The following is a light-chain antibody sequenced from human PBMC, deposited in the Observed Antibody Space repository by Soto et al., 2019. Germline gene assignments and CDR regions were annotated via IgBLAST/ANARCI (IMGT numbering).Light chain of an antibody. CDR2: LGS. J-gene: IGKJ4*01. Sequence: DIVMTQSPLSLPVTPGEPASISCRSSQSLLHSSGYNYMDWYLQKPGQSPQLLSYLGSTRASGVPDRFSGGGSGTEFTLEVSRVEADDAGVYYRMQARQTPLTCGGGTKVEIK. V-gene: IGKV2-28*01. CDR1: QSLLHSSGYNY. CDR3: MQARQTPLT.